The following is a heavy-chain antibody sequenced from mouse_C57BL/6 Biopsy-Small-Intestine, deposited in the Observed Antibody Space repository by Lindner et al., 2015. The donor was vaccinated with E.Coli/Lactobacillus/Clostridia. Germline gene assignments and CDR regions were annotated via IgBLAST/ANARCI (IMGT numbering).Heavy chain of an antibody. CDR3: VRIYDDYYGGHFDV. V-gene: IGHV10-3*01. CDR1: GFTFNTYA. Sequence: VQLQESGGGLVQPKGSLKLSCAASGFTFNTYAMHWVRQAPGKGLEWVARIRSKSNKYATYYAESVKDRFTISRDDSHSMLYLQMNNPKTEDTATYYCVRIYDDYYGGHFDVWGTGTTVTVSS. J-gene: IGHJ1*03. D-gene: IGHD2-3*01. CDR2: IRSKSNKYAT.